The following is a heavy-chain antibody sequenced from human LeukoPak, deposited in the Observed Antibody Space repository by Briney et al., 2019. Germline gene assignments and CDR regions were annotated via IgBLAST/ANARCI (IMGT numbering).Heavy chain of an antibody. Sequence: SQTLSLTCTVSGGSISSGSYYWSWIWQPAGKGLEWIGRIYTSGSTNYNPSLKSRVTISVDTSKNQFSLRLSSVTAADTAVYYCARALHDYSNLNYFDYWGQGTLVTVSS. CDR2: IYTSGST. CDR1: GGSISSGSYY. CDR3: ARALHDYSNLNYFDY. D-gene: IGHD4-11*01. J-gene: IGHJ4*02. V-gene: IGHV4-61*02.